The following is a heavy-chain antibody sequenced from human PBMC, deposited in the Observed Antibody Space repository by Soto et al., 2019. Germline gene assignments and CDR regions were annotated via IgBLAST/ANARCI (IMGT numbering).Heavy chain of an antibody. CDR1: GGSISSGGYY. CDR3: ARDGYSGYDVWWFDP. D-gene: IGHD5-12*01. Sequence: QVQLQESGPGLVKPSQTLSLTCTVSGGSISSGGYYWSWIRQHPGKGLEWIGYIYYSGSTYYNPSLKSRVTISVDTSKNQFSLKLSSVTAADTAVYYCARDGYSGYDVWWFDPWGQGTLVTVSS. J-gene: IGHJ5*02. CDR2: IYYSGST. V-gene: IGHV4-31*03.